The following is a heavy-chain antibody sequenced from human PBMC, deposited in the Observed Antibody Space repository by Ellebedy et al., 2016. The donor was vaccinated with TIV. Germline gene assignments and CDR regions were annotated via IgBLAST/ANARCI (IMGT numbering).Heavy chain of an antibody. CDR3: ARQIGGYGGRFDP. D-gene: IGHD4-23*01. J-gene: IGHJ5*02. Sequence: MPSETLSLTCAVYNGSFTHYFWSWIRQPPGKGLEWIGSIFYTGVTYYNSSLESRVTISVDTSKNQFSLQLRSVTVADTTLYYCARQIGGYGGRFDPWGRGARVTVSS. V-gene: IGHV4-59*05. CDR1: NGSFTHYF. CDR2: IFYTGVT.